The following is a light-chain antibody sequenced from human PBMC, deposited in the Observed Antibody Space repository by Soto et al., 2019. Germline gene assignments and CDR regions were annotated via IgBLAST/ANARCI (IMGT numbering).Light chain of an antibody. Sequence: QSALTQPASVSGSPGQSITISCTGTSSDVGSYNYVSWYQHHPGKAPRLIIYASSNRPSGVSHRFSGSRSGNTASLTISGLQAEDEADYYCSSYTSGTTIYVFGTGTKVTV. CDR3: SSYTSGTTIYV. CDR1: SSDVGSYNY. CDR2: ASS. J-gene: IGLJ1*01. V-gene: IGLV2-14*01.